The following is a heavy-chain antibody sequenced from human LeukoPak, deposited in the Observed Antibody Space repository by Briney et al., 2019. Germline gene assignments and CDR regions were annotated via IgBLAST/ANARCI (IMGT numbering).Heavy chain of an antibody. CDR3: ARDRRSGYQHDY. V-gene: IGHV1-46*01. Sequence: ASVKVSFKASGYTFTNYLLHWVRQAPGQGLEWVGRITPSVDTTNYAQKFRDRVTMTRDTSTSTVYMELSSLRSEDTAVYYCARDRRSGYQHDYWGQGALVTVSS. CDR1: GYTFTNYL. CDR2: ITPSVDTT. D-gene: IGHD3-22*01. J-gene: IGHJ4*02.